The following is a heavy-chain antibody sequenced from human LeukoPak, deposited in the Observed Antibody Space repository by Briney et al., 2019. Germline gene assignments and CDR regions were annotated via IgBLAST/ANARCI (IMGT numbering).Heavy chain of an antibody. J-gene: IGHJ4*02. Sequence: GGSLRLSCAASGFTFSSYAMSWVRQAPGKGLEWVSVIYSGGSTYYADSVKGRFTISRDNSKNTLYLQMNSLRAEDTAVYYCARDWEYYYDSFGYWGQGTLVTVSS. D-gene: IGHD3-22*01. CDR2: IYSGGST. V-gene: IGHV3-66*02. CDR1: GFTFSSYA. CDR3: ARDWEYYYDSFGY.